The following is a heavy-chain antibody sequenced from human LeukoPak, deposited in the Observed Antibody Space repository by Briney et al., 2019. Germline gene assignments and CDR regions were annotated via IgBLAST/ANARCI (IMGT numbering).Heavy chain of an antibody. CDR1: GYTFTSYD. V-gene: IGHV1-8*03. CDR3: ARGYYDYVWGSYRYVWFDP. Sequence: ASVKVSCKASGYTFTSYDINWVRQATGQGLEWMGWMNPNSGNTGYAQKFQGRVTITRNTSISTAYMELSSLRSEDTAVYCCARGYYDYVWGSYRYVWFDPWGQGTLVTVPS. CDR2: MNPNSGNT. J-gene: IGHJ5*02. D-gene: IGHD3-16*02.